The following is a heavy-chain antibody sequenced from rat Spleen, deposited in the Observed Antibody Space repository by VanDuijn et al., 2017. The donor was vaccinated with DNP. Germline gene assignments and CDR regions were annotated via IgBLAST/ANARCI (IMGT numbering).Heavy chain of an antibody. J-gene: IGHJ4*01. V-gene: IGHV2S63*01. CDR3: TRDGSPSYSSYMDVMDA. D-gene: IGHD1-2*01. Sequence: EVQLKESGPGLVQPSQTLSLTCTVSEFSLTDYSMHWVRQPPGKGLEGMGVMWSGGTTAYNSALKSRLSISRDTSKSKVFLKMNSLQAEDTAIYYCTRDGSPSYSSYMDVMDAWGRGASVTVSS. CDR1: EFSLTDYS. CDR2: MWSGGTT.